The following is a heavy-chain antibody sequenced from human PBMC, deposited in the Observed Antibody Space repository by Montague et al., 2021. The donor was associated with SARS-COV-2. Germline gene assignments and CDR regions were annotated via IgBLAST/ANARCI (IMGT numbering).Heavy chain of an antibody. J-gene: IGHJ6*02. Sequence: CAISGDSVSSNSAAWNWIRQSPSRGLEWLGRTYYRSKWYNDYAVSVKSRITINPDTSKNQFSLQLNSVTPEDTAVYYCARGLWFGELLYYYYYYGMDVWGQGTRSPSP. V-gene: IGHV6-1*01. D-gene: IGHD3-10*01. CDR1: GDSVSSNSAA. CDR3: ARGLWFGELLYYYYYYGMDV. CDR2: TYYRSKWYN.